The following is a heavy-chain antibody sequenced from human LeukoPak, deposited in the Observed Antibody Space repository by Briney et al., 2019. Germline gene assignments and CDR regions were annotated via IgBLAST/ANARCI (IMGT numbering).Heavy chain of an antibody. CDR3: ASLPDTVTTIFFDY. CDR1: GFTFSDYY. D-gene: IGHD4-17*01. V-gene: IGHV3-11*04. Sequence: KPGGSLRLSCAASGFTFSDYYMSWIRQAPGKGLEWVSYISSSGSTIYYADSVKGRFTISRDNAKNSLYLQMNSLRAEDTAAYYCASLPDTVTTIFFDYWGQGTLVTVSS. J-gene: IGHJ4*02. CDR2: ISSSGSTI.